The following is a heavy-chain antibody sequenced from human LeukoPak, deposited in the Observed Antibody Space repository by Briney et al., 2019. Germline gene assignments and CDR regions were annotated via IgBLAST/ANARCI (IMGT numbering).Heavy chain of an antibody. Sequence: GGSLRLSCTASGFTFGDYAMSWVRQAPGKGLEWVGFIRTRASGGTTEYAASVKGRFTISRDDSESIAYLQMNSLKTEDTAVYYCSRSYCSGGTCYGQYYFDCWGQGTLVTVSS. CDR2: IRTRASGGTT. V-gene: IGHV3-49*04. CDR3: SRSYCSGGTCYGQYYFDC. D-gene: IGHD2-15*01. CDR1: GFTFGDYA. J-gene: IGHJ4*02.